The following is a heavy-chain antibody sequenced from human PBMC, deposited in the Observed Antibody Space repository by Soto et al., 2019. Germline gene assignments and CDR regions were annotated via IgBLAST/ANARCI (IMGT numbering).Heavy chain of an antibody. J-gene: IGHJ4*02. CDR2: ISSSSSYI. Sequence: PGGSLRLSCAASGFTFSSYSMNWVRQAPGKGLEWVSSISSSSSYIYYADSVKGRFTISGDNAKNSLYLQMNSLRAEDTAVYYCARDHHRYSGYDYVDYWGQGTLVTVSS. CDR1: GFTFSSYS. D-gene: IGHD5-12*01. CDR3: ARDHHRYSGYDYVDY. V-gene: IGHV3-21*01.